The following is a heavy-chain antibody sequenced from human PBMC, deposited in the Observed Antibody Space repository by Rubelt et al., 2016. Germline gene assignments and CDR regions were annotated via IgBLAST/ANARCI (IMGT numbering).Heavy chain of an antibody. CDR1: GGSFSGYY. J-gene: IGHJ6*02. V-gene: IGHV4-34*01. Sequence: QVQLQQWGAGLLKPSETLSLTCAVYGGSFSGYYWSWIRQPPGKGLEWIGEINHSGSTNYNPSLNSRVSLSVHTSKNCVSLKWSCVTAADTSVYYCARVTGTTVHYYYYGMDVWSQGTTVTVSS. D-gene: IGHD1-7*01. CDR2: INHSGST. CDR3: ARVTGTTVHYYYYGMDV.